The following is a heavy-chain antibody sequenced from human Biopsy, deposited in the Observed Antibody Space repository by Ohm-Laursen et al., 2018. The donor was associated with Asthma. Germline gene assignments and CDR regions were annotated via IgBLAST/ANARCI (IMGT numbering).Heavy chain of an antibody. D-gene: IGHD5-12*01. CDR1: GYIFATNA. CDR3: ARSAETYSGFDSNYYGMDV. V-gene: IGHV1-3*01. Sequence: VASVKVSCKASGYIFATNAMHWVRQAPGQRPEWMGWFNPGNGNAKVSEKFQGRVSITRDTSATTAYLEVSSLTSEDTAVYYCARSAETYSGFDSNYYGMDVWGQGTRVTVSS. CDR2: FNPGNGNA. J-gene: IGHJ6*02.